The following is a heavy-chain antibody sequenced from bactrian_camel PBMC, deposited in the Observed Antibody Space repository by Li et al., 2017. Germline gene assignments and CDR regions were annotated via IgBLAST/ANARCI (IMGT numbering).Heavy chain of an antibody. CDR1: GYTSSSYC. CDR3: AAGGRDSDYDSTSCEYNY. J-gene: IGHJ4*01. Sequence: HVQLVESGGGSVQAGGSRRLSCVTSGYTSSSYCVAWVRQASGKEREGVACIRGDGLTDYADSVKGRFSIASDKAKNILYLQMNSLKDQDSAMYYCAAGGRDSDYDSTSCEYNYWGQGTQVTVS. V-gene: IGHV3S1*01. CDR2: CIRGDGLT. D-gene: IGHD4*01.